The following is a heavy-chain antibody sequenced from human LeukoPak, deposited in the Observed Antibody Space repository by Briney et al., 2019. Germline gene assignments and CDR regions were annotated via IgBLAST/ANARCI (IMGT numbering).Heavy chain of an antibody. CDR2: ISPSSSTI. V-gene: IGHV3-48*01. CDR1: GFTFSSYG. Sequence: GGSLRLACAASGFTFSSYGMHWVLQAPGRGLESDSYISPSSSTIYYADSVKGRFTISRDNAKNSLSLQMNSLRGEDTAVYYCARRAYCGGDCYSGDIDLWGRGTLVTVSS. CDR3: ARRAYCGGDCYSGDIDL. J-gene: IGHJ2*01. D-gene: IGHD2-21*02.